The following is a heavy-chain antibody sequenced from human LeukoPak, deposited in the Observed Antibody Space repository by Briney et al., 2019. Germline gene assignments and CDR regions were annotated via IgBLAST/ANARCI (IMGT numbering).Heavy chain of an antibody. CDR3: AKVRIRLYYFDY. Sequence: PGGSLRLSCAASGFTFSSYAMSWVRQAPGKGLEWVAAIRGSGGSTYYADSVKGRFTISRDNSKNTLYLQMNSLRAEDTAVYYCAKVRIRLYYFDYWGQGALVTVSS. V-gene: IGHV3-23*01. CDR2: IRGSGGST. CDR1: GFTFSSYA. D-gene: IGHD3-3*02. J-gene: IGHJ4*02.